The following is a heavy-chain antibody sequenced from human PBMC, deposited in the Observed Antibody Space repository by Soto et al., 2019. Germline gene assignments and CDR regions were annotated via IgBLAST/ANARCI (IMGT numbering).Heavy chain of an antibody. J-gene: IGHJ5*01. V-gene: IGHV4-30-4*01. D-gene: IGHD2-15*01. CDR2: TYKSATT. CDR3: ARGRYCLTGRCFPNWFDS. Sequence: SETLSLTCSVSGDSISTVDYFWAWIRQPPGQALEYIGYTYKSATTYYNPSFESRVAISLDTSKSQFSLNVTSVTAADTAVYFCARGRYCLTGRCFPNWFDSWGQGTLGTVSA. CDR1: GDSISTVDYF.